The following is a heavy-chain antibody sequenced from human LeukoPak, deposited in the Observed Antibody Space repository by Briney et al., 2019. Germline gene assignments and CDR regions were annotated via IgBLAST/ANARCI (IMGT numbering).Heavy chain of an antibody. CDR3: ARQVDVGCSSASCYGHGAFDI. CDR2: INHRGST. CDR1: GGSLSGYY. Sequence: SETLSLTCAVYGGSLSGYYWSWIRQPPGKGLEWIGEINHRGSTNYNPSLRSRVNISVDTSKNQFSLKLSSVTAADTAVYYCARQVDVGCSSASCYGHGAFDIWGPGTVVTVSS. D-gene: IGHD2-2*01. J-gene: IGHJ3*02. V-gene: IGHV4-34*01.